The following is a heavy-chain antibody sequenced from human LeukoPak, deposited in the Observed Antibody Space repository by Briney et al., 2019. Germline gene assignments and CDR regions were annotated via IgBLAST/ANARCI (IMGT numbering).Heavy chain of an antibody. Sequence: SETLSLTCTVSGGAISSSGYYWGWIRQPPGKGLEWIGSIFYSGSTYYNPSLKSRVTISVDTSKNQFSLKLSSVTAAGTAVYYCGRHQTMYYGMDVWGQGTTVTVSS. CDR3: GRHQTMYYGMDV. CDR1: GGAISSSGYY. J-gene: IGHJ6*02. CDR2: IFYSGST. V-gene: IGHV4-39*01. D-gene: IGHD4/OR15-4a*01.